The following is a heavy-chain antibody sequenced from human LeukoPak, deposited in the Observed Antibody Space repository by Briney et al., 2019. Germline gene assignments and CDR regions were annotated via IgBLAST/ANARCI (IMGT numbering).Heavy chain of an antibody. D-gene: IGHD6-6*01. CDR3: ARDRFSSSSTYFDP. J-gene: IGHJ5*02. Sequence: TGGSLRLSCAVSGFIVSSNYMSWVRQAPGKGLEWVSVIYSGGRTYYADSVKGRFTISRDNSKNTLYLQMNSLRAEDTAVYYCARDRFSSSSTYFDPWGQGTLVTVSS. CDR2: IYSGGRT. CDR1: GFIVSSNY. V-gene: IGHV3-66*01.